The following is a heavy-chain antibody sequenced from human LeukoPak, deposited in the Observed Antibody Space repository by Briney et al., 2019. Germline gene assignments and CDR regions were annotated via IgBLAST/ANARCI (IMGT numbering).Heavy chain of an antibody. Sequence: SETLSLTCTVSGGSISSYYWSWIRQPAGKGLEWIGRIYTSGSTNYNPSLKSRVTMSVDTSKNQFSLKLSSVTAADTAVYYCARVGVYCSSTSSSYDAFDIWGQGTMVTVSS. D-gene: IGHD2-2*01. CDR3: ARVGVYCSSTSSSYDAFDI. J-gene: IGHJ3*02. CDR2: IYTSGST. V-gene: IGHV4-4*07. CDR1: GGSISSYY.